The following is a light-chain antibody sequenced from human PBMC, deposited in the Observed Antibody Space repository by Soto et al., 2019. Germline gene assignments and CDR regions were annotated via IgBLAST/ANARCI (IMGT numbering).Light chain of an antibody. CDR1: QSLLHSNGYNY. CDR3: MQALHTPWT. Sequence: DIVMTQSPLSLPVTPGEPASISCRSSQSLLHSNGYNYLDWYLQKPGQSPQLLICLGSNRASGVPDRFSGSGSGTDFTLKISRVAAEDLGIYYCMQALHTPWTFGQGTKVEIK. CDR2: LGS. V-gene: IGKV2-28*01. J-gene: IGKJ1*01.